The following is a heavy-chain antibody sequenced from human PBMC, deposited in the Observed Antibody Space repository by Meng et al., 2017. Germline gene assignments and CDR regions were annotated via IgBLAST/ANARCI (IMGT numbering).Heavy chain of an antibody. J-gene: IGHJ4*02. D-gene: IGHD4-23*01. CDR2: ISSSGSTI. CDR3: AREGGGNGLDY. CDR1: GGSFSGYY. Sequence: QVELLHWGVGVLMPSETLSLTVAFYGGSFSGYYWSWIRQPPGKGLEWVSYISSSGSTIYYADSVKCRFNISRDNAKNSLYLQMNSLRAEDTAVYYCAREGGGNGLDYWGQGTLVTVSS. V-gene: IGHV3-11*01.